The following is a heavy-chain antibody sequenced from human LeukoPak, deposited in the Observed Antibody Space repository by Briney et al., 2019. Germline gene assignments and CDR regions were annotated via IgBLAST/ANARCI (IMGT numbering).Heavy chain of an antibody. V-gene: IGHV4-59*08. D-gene: IGHD3-3*01. CDR2: IYYSGST. Sequence: PSETLSLTRTVSGGSISGYYWSWIRQPPGKGLEWIGYIYYSGSTNYNPSLKSRVTISVDTSKNQFSLKLSSVTAADTAVYYCARSLGHYYDFWSGYYYPDWGQGTLVTVSS. J-gene: IGHJ4*02. CDR3: ARSLGHYYDFWSGYYYPD. CDR1: GGSISGYY.